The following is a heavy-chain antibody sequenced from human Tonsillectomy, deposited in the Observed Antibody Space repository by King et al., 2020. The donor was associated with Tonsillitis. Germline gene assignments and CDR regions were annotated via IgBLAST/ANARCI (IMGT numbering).Heavy chain of an antibody. CDR1: GFTFSSYW. CDR2: IKQDGSEK. J-gene: IGHJ6*02. V-gene: IGHV3-7*03. Sequence: VQLVESGGGLVQPGGSLRLSCAASGFTFSSYWMSWVRQAPGKGLEWVANIKQDGSEKYYVDSVKGRFTISRDNAKNSLYLQMNSLRAEGTAVYYCAGGWGVRGVRYYYYGMDVWGQGTTVTVSS. CDR3: AGGWGVRGVRYYYYGMDV. D-gene: IGHD3-10*01.